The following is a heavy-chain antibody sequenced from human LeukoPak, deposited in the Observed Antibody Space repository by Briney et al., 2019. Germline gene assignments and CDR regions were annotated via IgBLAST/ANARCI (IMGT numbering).Heavy chain of an antibody. J-gene: IGHJ4*02. D-gene: IGHD6-19*01. CDR2: ISCDGSNK. CDR3: ARVPRSGWYGQYFDY. Sequence: GRSLRLSCAASGFTFSSYAMHWVRQAPGKGLEWVAVISCDGSNKYYADSVKGRFTISRDNSKNTLYLQMNSLRAEDTAVYYCARVPRSGWYGQYFDYWGQGTLVTVSS. V-gene: IGHV3-30-3*01. CDR1: GFTFSSYA.